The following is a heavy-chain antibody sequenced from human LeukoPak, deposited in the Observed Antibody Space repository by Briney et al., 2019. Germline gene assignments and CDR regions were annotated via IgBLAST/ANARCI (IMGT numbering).Heavy chain of an antibody. CDR1: GGTFSSYA. CDR2: IIPIFGTA. V-gene: IGHV1-69*05. D-gene: IGHD2-15*01. J-gene: IGHJ5*02. Sequence: SVKVSCKASGGTFSSYAISWVRQAPGQGLEWMGGIIPIFGTANYAQKFQGRVTITTDESTSTAYMELSSLRSEDTAVYYCARDNLPGVVVVAANDGFDPWGQGTLVTVSS. CDR3: ARDNLPGVVVVAANDGFDP.